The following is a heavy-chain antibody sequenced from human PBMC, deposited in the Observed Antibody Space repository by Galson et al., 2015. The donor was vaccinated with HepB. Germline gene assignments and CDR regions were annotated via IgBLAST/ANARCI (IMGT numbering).Heavy chain of an antibody. CDR2: ISGSGGSS. D-gene: IGHD4-17*01. CDR1: GLTFSSYA. J-gene: IGHJ4*02. Sequence: SLRLSCAASGLTFSSYAMSGVRQAPGQGLVWVSTISGSGGSSYYTDSVKGRFTISRDNSKNTLYLQMNSLRAEDTAVYYCAKVWGTVREVDYWGQGTLVTVSS. CDR3: AKVWGTVREVDY. V-gene: IGHV3-23*01.